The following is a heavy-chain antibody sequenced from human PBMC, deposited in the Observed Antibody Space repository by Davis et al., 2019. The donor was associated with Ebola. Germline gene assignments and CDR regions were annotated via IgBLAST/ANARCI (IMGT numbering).Heavy chain of an antibody. D-gene: IGHD4-17*01. CDR2: INVYNGNT. CDR3: ARDATTVTTIWFDP. CDR1: GYTFTGYA. Sequence: AASVQVSCKASGYTFTGYAIPWVRQAPGQGLEWIGMINVYNGNTNYAQNFQGRVTVSTDTSTSIAYMELRSLRSDDTALYYCARDATTVTTIWFDPWGQGTLVTVSS. V-gene: IGHV1-18*01. J-gene: IGHJ5*02.